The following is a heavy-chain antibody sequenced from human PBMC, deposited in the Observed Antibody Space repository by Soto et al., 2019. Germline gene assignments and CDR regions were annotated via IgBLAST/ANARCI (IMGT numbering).Heavy chain of an antibody. J-gene: IGHJ6*02. CDR2: TYPGDSDT. D-gene: IGHD4-4*01. Sequence: GESLKISCKGSGYSFTSYWIGWVRQMPGKGLEWMGITYPGDSDTRYSPSFQGQVTISANKSISTAYLQWSSLKASDTAMYYCARSGNSKEEDYYYHYGRDFWGRGNTGIFSS. V-gene: IGHV5-51*01. CDR3: ARSGNSKEEDYYYHYGRDF. CDR1: GYSFTSYW.